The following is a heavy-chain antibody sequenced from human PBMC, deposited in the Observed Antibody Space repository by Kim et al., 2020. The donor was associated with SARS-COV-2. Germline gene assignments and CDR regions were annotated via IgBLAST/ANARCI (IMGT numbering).Heavy chain of an antibody. D-gene: IGHD4-4*01. CDR3: ATARIDYSNHLGYYYYMDV. CDR2: FDPEDGET. V-gene: IGHV1-24*01. CDR1: GYTLTELS. J-gene: IGHJ6*03. Sequence: ASVKVSCKVSGYTLTELSMHWVRQAPGKGLEWMGGFDPEDGETIYAQKFQGRVTMTEDTSTDTAYMELSSLRSEDTAVYYCATARIDYSNHLGYYYYMDVWGKGTTVTVSS.